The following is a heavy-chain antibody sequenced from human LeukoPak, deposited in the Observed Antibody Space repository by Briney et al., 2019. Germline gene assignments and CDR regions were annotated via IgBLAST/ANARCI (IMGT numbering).Heavy chain of an antibody. Sequence: SVKGSCKASGGTFSSYAISWVRQAPGQGLEWTGGIIPIFGTANYAQKFQGRVTITTDESTRAAYMELSSLRCRAPAVSYIARGEGSGDERDYYYYYMDVWGKGPTVTVSS. V-gene: IGHV1-69*05. CDR2: IIPIFGTA. CDR1: GGTFSSYA. D-gene: IGHD5-12*01. CDR3: ARGEGSGDERDYYYYYMDV. J-gene: IGHJ6*03.